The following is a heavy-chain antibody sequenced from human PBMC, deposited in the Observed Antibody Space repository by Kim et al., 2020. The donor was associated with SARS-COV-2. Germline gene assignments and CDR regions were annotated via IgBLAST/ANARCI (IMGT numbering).Heavy chain of an antibody. Sequence: SETLSLTCTVSGGSISSSSYYWGWIRQPPGKGLEWIGSIYYSGSTYYNPSLKSRVTISVDTSKNQFSLKLSSVTAADTAVYYCARHDYDSSGIPTYFDLWGRGTLVTVSS. V-gene: IGHV4-39*01. CDR1: GGSISSSSYY. CDR2: IYYSGST. D-gene: IGHD3-22*01. CDR3: ARHDYDSSGIPTYFDL. J-gene: IGHJ2*01.